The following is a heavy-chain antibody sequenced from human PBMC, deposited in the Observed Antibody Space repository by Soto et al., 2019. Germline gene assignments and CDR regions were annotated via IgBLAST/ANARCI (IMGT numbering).Heavy chain of an antibody. V-gene: IGHV1-69*01. CDR2: IIPIFGTP. J-gene: IGHJ4*02. CDR3: ARGYTDYDDHSYYFES. CDR1: GGTFSTSL. Sequence: QVQLVQSGAEVKKPGSSVKVSCKASGGTFSTSLISWVRQAPGQGLEWMGGIIPIFGTPNYAQKFQGRVTSTADDSTSTVYIELNSLRSEDTAMYYCARGYTDYDDHSYYFESWGQGTQVTVSS. D-gene: IGHD3-22*01.